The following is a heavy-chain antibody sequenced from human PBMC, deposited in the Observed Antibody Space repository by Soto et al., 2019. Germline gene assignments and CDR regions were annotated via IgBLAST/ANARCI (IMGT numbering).Heavy chain of an antibody. CDR1: GFTFSTHW. CDR3: VREMYITSAFDY. V-gene: IGHV3-74*01. CDR2: INGGGSTT. J-gene: IGHJ4*02. Sequence: HPGGSLRLSCVVSGFTFSTHWMHWVRQAPGKGLVWVSRINGGGSTTNYADTVKGRFTISRDNAKNSLSLQMKSLRADDTAVYYCVREMYITSAFDYWGQGALVTVSS. D-gene: IGHD1-20*01.